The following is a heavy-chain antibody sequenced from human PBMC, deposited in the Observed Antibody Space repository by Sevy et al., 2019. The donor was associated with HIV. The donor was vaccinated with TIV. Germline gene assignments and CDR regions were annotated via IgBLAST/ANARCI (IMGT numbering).Heavy chain of an antibody. Sequence: ASVKVSCKASGYSFTSYEMEWVRQAPGQGLEWMGIINPRGGSTGYALSFQGRVILTRDTSTDTVYMELNSLRSEDTAVYYCARLRSCGGDCYYLDYWGQGTLVTVSS. D-gene: IGHD2-21*02. CDR1: GYSFTSYE. V-gene: IGHV1-46*01. CDR2: INPRGGST. J-gene: IGHJ4*02. CDR3: ARLRSCGGDCYYLDY.